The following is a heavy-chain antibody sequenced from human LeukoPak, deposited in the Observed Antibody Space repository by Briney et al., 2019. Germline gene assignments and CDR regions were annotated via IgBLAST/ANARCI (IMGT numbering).Heavy chain of an antibody. V-gene: IGHV3-7*01. J-gene: IGHJ6*02. CDR1: GFTVSSNY. Sequence: GSLRLSCAASGFTVSSNYMSWVRQAPGKGLEWVANIKQDGSEKYYVDSVKGRFTISRDNAKNSLYLQMNSLRAEDTAMYYCARKNGLDVWGQGTTVTVSS. CDR2: IKQDGSEK. CDR3: ARKNGLDV.